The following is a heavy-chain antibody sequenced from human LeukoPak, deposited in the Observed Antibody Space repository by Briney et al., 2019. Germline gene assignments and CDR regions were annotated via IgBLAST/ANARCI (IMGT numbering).Heavy chain of an antibody. Sequence: PGGSLRLSCAASGFTFSSYGMHWLRQAPGKGLQWVTFITYDGSNTYYADSVKGRFTISRDNSKNTLFVQMNNLRLEDTAVYYCAKDQANYDFWSGPAGVSEMWGQGTMVIVSS. CDR2: ITYDGSNT. V-gene: IGHV3-30*02. CDR3: AKDQANYDFWSGPAGVSEM. D-gene: IGHD3-3*01. CDR1: GFTFSSYG. J-gene: IGHJ3*01.